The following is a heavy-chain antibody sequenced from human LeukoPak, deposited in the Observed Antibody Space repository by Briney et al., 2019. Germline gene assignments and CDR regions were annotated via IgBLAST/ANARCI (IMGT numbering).Heavy chain of an antibody. J-gene: IGHJ4*02. V-gene: IGHV3-53*01. D-gene: IGHD1-1*01. CDR2: IYSGGST. CDR3: AREVQLERLGFGKEGSAFDY. Sequence: GGSLRLSCAASGFTVSSNYMNWVRQAPGKGLEWVSVIYSGGSTYYADSVKGRFTISRDNSKNTLYLQMNSLRAEDTAVYYCAREVQLERLGFGKEGSAFDYWGQGTLVTVSS. CDR1: GFTVSSNY.